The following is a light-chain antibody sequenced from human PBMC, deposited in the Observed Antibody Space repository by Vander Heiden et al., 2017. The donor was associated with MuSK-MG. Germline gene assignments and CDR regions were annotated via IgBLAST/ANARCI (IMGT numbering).Light chain of an antibody. CDR3: CSYAGSSIAYV. J-gene: IGLJ1*01. Sequence: PRSVSGSPGQSVTISCTGTSSDVGYYNYVSWFQQHPGKVPKLMIYDVSKRPSGVPDRFSGSKSGNTASLTISGLQAEDEADYYCCSYAGSSIAYVFGTGTKVTVL. V-gene: IGLV2-11*01. CDR1: SSDVGYYNY. CDR2: DVS.